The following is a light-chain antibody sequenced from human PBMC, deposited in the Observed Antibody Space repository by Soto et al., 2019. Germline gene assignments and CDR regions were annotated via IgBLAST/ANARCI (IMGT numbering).Light chain of an antibody. V-gene: IGKV3-15*01. Sequence: EIVMTQSPATLSVSPGERATLSCRASQSVSSNLAWYQQKPGQAPRLLIYGASTRVAGFPARFSGSGSGTEFTLTISSRQSEDFAVYCCQQYNNRPPLTFGGGTKVEIK. CDR2: GAS. J-gene: IGKJ4*01. CDR1: QSVSSN. CDR3: QQYNNRPPLT.